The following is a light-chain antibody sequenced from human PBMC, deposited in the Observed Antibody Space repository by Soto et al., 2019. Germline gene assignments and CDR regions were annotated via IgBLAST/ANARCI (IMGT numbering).Light chain of an antibody. V-gene: IGKV3-15*01. CDR1: ESVTTN. CDR3: QQYNNWPSLT. J-gene: IGKJ4*01. Sequence: EIVMTQSPATLSVSPGERATLSCRASESVTTNLVWYQQKPGQAPRLLIYGASTRATGIPARFSGSGSGTEFTLSISSLQSEDFAFYYCQQYNNWPSLTFGGGTKVEIK. CDR2: GAS.